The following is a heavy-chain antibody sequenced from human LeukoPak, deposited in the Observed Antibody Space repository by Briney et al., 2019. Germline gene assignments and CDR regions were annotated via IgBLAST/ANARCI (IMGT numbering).Heavy chain of an antibody. CDR1: GGSISSSNYY. Sequence: SETLSLTCTVSGGSISSSNYYWGWIRQPPGKGLEWIGSVYYSGSSYYKPSLKSRVTISVDSSKNQFSLKLSSVTAADTAVYYCATQMATISARFDNWGQGTLVTVSS. CDR2: VYYSGSS. CDR3: ATQMATISARFDN. J-gene: IGHJ4*02. V-gene: IGHV4-39*01. D-gene: IGHD5-24*01.